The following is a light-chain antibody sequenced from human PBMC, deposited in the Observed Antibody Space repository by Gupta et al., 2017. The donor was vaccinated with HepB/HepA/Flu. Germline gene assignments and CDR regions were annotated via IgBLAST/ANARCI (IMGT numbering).Light chain of an antibody. Sequence: EIVLTQSPGTLSLSPGEGATLSCWASQSISGSYLAWYQQKPGQAPRLLIYGATSRATGIPDRFSGSGSGTDFTLTISRLEPEDFAVYYCQQYGSSPPITFGQGTRLEIK. CDR1: QSISGSY. J-gene: IGKJ5*01. CDR3: QQYGSSPPIT. V-gene: IGKV3-20*01. CDR2: GAT.